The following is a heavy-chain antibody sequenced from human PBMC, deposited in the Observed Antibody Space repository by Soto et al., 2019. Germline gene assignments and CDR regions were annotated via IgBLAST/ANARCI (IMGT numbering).Heavy chain of an antibody. J-gene: IGHJ4*02. V-gene: IGHV3-48*03. CDR1: GFTFSSYE. Sequence: VQLVESGGGLVQPGGSLRLSCAASGFTFSSYEMNWVRQAPGKGLEWVSYISSSGSTRYYADSVKGRFTISRDNAKNSLSRQMNSLRAEDTAVYYCARESRRYSNSPYYWGQGTLVTVSS. CDR2: ISSSGSTR. CDR3: ARESRRYSNSPYY. D-gene: IGHD4-4*01.